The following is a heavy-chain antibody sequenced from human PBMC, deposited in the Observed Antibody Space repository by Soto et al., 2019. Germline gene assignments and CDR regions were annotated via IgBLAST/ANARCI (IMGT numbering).Heavy chain of an antibody. V-gene: IGHV4-34*01. Sequence: PSETLSLTCAVYGGSFSGYYWSWIRQPPGKGLEWIGEINHSGSTNYNPSLKSRVTISVDTSKNQFSLKLSSVTAADTAVYYCARGSRLRFLEWLPHHYYYYGMDVWGQGTTVTVSS. D-gene: IGHD3-3*01. J-gene: IGHJ6*02. CDR3: ARGSRLRFLEWLPHHYYYYGMDV. CDR1: GGSFSGYY. CDR2: INHSGST.